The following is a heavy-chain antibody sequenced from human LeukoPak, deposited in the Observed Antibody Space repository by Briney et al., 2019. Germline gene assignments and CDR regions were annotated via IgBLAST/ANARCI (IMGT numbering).Heavy chain of an antibody. CDR2: IIPIFGTT. V-gene: IGHV1-69*13. J-gene: IGHJ4*02. CDR3: ASDRIYRYYFDY. Sequence: ASVKVSCKASGGTFNSYAISWVRQAPGQGLERMGEIIPIFGTTNYAQKFQGRVTITADESTSTAYMELSSLRSEDTAVYYCASDRIYRYYFDYWGQGTLVTVSS. D-gene: IGHD2-15*01. CDR1: GGTFNSYA.